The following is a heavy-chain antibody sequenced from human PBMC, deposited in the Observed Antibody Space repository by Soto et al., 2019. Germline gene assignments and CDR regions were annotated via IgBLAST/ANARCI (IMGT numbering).Heavy chain of an antibody. CDR3: ARDGGYCSSTSCYVDYYYYMDV. D-gene: IGHD2-2*01. J-gene: IGHJ6*03. V-gene: IGHV1-46*01. CDR1: GYTFTNYY. Sequence: ASVKVSCKAPGYTFTNYYIHWVRQAPGQGLEWMGIINPTGGSTNYAQKFQGRVTLTMDTSTSTVYMELSSLRFEDTAVYYCARDGGYCSSTSCYVDYYYYMDVWGKGTTVTVSS. CDR2: INPTGGST.